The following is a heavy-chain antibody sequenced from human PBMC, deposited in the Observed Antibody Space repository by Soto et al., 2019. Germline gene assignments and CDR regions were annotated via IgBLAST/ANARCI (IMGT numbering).Heavy chain of an antibody. CDR3: ARRYGYSFDY. Sequence: TSETLSLTCSVSGGSVDSGSYYWHWIRQPPGKGLEWIGHIYYSGSTNYNPSLKSRVTISLDTSKYQFSLKLSSVTAADTAVYYCARRYGYSFDYWGQGTLVTVSS. J-gene: IGHJ4*02. CDR1: GGSVDSGSYY. D-gene: IGHD1-1*01. V-gene: IGHV4-61*01. CDR2: IYYSGST.